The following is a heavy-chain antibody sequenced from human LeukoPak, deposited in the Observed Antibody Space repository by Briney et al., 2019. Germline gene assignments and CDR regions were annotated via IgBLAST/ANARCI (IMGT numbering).Heavy chain of an antibody. V-gene: IGHV4-4*07. Sequence: SETLSLTCTVSGGSISNFYWSWIRQPAGKGLEWIGRISSTGSTNYNPSLKSRVPILVDTSKNQFSLRLTSVTAADTAIYYCARASYCSESRCQNLAWFGPWGQGTPVTVFS. CDR2: ISSTGST. J-gene: IGHJ5*02. CDR1: GGSISNFY. CDR3: ARASYCSESRCQNLAWFGP. D-gene: IGHD2-15*01.